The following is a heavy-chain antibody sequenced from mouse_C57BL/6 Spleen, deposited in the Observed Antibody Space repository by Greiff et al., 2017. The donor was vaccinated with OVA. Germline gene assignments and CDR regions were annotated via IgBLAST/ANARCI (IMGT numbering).Heavy chain of an antibody. D-gene: IGHD2-4*01. V-gene: IGHV1-42*01. J-gene: IGHJ4*01. Sequence: VQLKESGPELVKPGASVKISCKASGYSFTGYYMNWVKQSPEKSLEWIGEINPSTGGTTYNQKFKAKATLTVDKSSSTAYMQLKSLTSEDSAVYYCARWDYAYAMDYWGQGTSVTVSS. CDR2: INPSTGGT. CDR3: ARWDYAYAMDY. CDR1: GYSFTGYY.